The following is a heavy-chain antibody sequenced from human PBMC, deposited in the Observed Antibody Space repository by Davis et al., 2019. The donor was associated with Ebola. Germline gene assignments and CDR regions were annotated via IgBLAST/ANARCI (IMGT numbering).Heavy chain of an antibody. J-gene: IGHJ1*01. CDR2: ISASAAST. V-gene: IGHV3-23*01. CDR3: ATGFGAVVSAIYTYFQS. D-gene: IGHD2-15*01. Sequence: GGSLRLSCAASGFTFSSFAMSWVRHAPGKGLEWVSTISASAASTYYADSVKGRFSISRDNSKNTVDLEMNSLRAEDTAIYYCATGFGAVVSAIYTYFQSWGQGTLVTVSS. CDR1: GFTFSSFA.